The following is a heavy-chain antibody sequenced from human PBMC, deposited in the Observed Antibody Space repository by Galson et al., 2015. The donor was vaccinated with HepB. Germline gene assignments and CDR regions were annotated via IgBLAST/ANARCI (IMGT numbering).Heavy chain of an antibody. CDR2: INPSDGRS. CDR3: ARVPYKTARPEGMDYYYAMDV. Sequence: SVKVSCKASGYTFINYYIRWVRQAPGQGLEWMGFINPSDGRSTYAQKIQGRVTMTRDTSTSTVYMELSSLRSVDTAVYYCARVPYKTARPEGMDYYYAMDVWGQGTTVTVSS. CDR1: GYTFINYY. J-gene: IGHJ6*02. D-gene: IGHD6-6*01. V-gene: IGHV1-46*01.